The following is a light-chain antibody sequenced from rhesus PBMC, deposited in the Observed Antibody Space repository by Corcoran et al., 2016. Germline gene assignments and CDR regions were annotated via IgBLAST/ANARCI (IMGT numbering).Light chain of an antibody. Sequence: QAALTQPRSVSGSPGQSVTISCTGTSSDIGGYNYVSWYQQHPGTAPKLMISEVSKRPSGVSDRFSGSKSGNTASLTNSGLQAEDEADFFRSSYAGSNTFVFGSGTKLTVL. V-gene: IGLV2-32*02. CDR1: SSDIGGYNY. CDR2: EVS. J-gene: IGLJ6*01. CDR3: SSYAGSNTFV.